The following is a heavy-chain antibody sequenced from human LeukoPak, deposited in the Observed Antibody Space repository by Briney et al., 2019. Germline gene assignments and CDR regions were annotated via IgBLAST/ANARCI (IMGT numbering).Heavy chain of an antibody. Sequence: ASETLSLTCAVYGGSFSGYYWSWIRQPPGKGLEWIGEINHSGSTNYNPSLKSRVTISVDTSKNQFPLKLSSVTAADTAIYYCARDGERYSSGHWGQGTLVIVSS. D-gene: IGHD5-12*01. V-gene: IGHV4-34*01. J-gene: IGHJ4*02. CDR2: INHSGST. CDR3: ARDGERYSSGH. CDR1: GGSFSGYY.